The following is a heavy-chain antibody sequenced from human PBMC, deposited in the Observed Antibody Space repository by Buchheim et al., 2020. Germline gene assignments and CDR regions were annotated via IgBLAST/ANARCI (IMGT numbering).Heavy chain of an antibody. J-gene: IGHJ4*02. CDR1: GFTFSSFW. Sequence: EVQLVESGGGLVQPGGSLRLSCAASGFTFSSFWMHWVRQAPGKGLAWVSRINSDGTSTTYADSVKGRFTVSRDNAKNTLYVQRNSLRAEDTAVYYCTRGSAYNPLYFDYWGQGTL. CDR2: INSDGTST. CDR3: TRGSAYNPLYFDY. D-gene: IGHD5-24*01. V-gene: IGHV3-74*01.